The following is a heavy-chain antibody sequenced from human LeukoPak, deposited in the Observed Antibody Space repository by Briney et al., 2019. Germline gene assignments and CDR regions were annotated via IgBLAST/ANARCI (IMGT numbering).Heavy chain of an antibody. V-gene: IGHV3-21*01. Sequence: PGGSLRLSXTASGFTFSSYSMNWVRQAPGKGLEWVSSISSSGSYIYYADSVKGRFTISRDNAKNSLYLQMNSLRAEDTAVYYCARAESGSYHFDYWGQGTLVTVSS. CDR1: GFTFSSYS. D-gene: IGHD1-26*01. J-gene: IGHJ4*02. CDR2: ISSSGSYI. CDR3: ARAESGSYHFDY.